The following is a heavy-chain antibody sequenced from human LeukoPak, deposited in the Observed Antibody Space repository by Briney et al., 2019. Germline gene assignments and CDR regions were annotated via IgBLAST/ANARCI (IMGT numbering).Heavy chain of an antibody. Sequence: PGGSLRLSCAASGFTFSSYSMNWVRQAPGKGLEWVSSISSSSSYIYYADSVKGRFTISRDNAKNSLYLQMNSLRAEDTAVYYCARDGVIVATIVDYWGQGTLVTVSS. CDR1: GFTFSSYS. J-gene: IGHJ4*02. D-gene: IGHD5-12*01. CDR2: ISSSSSYI. V-gene: IGHV3-21*01. CDR3: ARDGVIVATIVDY.